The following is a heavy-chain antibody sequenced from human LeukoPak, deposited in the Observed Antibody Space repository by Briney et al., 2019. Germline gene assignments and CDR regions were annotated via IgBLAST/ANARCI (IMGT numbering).Heavy chain of an antibody. CDR3: ARGIRWASDY. J-gene: IGHJ4*02. V-gene: IGHV3-64*01. CDR1: RFTFLKCL. CDR2: INNNEDTT. Sequence: WWSLRLSCAASRFTFLKCLMVWLRQARGKELAYVSGINNNEDTTYYGNSVKGRFTISRDNSKDTLYLQMGSLRTEDMAVYYCARGIRWASDYWGQGTLVTVAS. D-gene: IGHD4-23*01.